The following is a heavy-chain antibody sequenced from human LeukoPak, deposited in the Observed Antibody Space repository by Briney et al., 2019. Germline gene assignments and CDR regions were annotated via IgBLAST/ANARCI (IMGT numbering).Heavy chain of an antibody. J-gene: IGHJ5*02. CDR2: IYHSGST. V-gene: IGHV4-38-2*01. D-gene: IGHD6-19*01. CDR1: GYAISSGYY. CDR3: ARGYSSANDWFDP. Sequence: SETLSLTCAVSGYAISSGYYGGWIRQPPGKGLEWIVSIYHSGSTYYNPSLKSRVTISVDTSKNQFSLKLSSVTAADTAVYYCARGYSSANDWFDPWGQGTLVTVSS.